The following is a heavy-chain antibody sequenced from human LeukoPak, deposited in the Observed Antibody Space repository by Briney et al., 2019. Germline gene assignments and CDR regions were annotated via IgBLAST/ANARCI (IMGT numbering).Heavy chain of an antibody. J-gene: IGHJ4*02. D-gene: IGHD6-13*01. V-gene: IGHV4-30-2*01. Sequence: SGTLSLTCTVSGGSISSGGYYWSWIRQPPGKGLEWIGYIYHSGSTYYNPSLKSRVTISVDRSKNQFSLKLSTVTAADTAVYYCARSNGRSSSWYVGYWGQGTLVTVSS. CDR3: ARSNGRSSSWYVGY. CDR1: GGSISSGGYY. CDR2: IYHSGST.